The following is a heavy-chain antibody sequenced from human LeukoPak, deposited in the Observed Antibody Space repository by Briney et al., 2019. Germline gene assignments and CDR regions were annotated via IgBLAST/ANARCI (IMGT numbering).Heavy chain of an antibody. Sequence: PGGSLRLSCTTSGFAFSNYAMKWVRQAPGKGPEWVSGISGFNTYYADSVKGRFTISRDNSKNTLYLQMDSLRAEDTAVYYCAKAPYDHYYYYMGVWGKGTTVTVSS. CDR2: ISGFNT. J-gene: IGHJ6*03. D-gene: IGHD5-12*01. V-gene: IGHV3-23*01. CDR1: GFAFSNYA. CDR3: AKAPYDHYYYYMGV.